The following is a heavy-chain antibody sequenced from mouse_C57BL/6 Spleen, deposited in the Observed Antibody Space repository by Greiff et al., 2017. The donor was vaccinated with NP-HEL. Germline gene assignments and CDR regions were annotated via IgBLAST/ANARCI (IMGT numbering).Heavy chain of an antibody. CDR1: GYTFTSYG. CDR3: ARGEYGNYVGAMDY. Sequence: QVQLQQSGAELARPGASVKLSCKASGYTFTSYGISWVKQRTGQGLEWIGEIYPRSGNTYYNEKFKGKATLTADKSSSTAYMELRSLTSDDSAVYFCARGEYGNYVGAMDYWGQGTSVTVSS. CDR2: IYPRSGNT. D-gene: IGHD2-10*02. V-gene: IGHV1-81*01. J-gene: IGHJ4*01.